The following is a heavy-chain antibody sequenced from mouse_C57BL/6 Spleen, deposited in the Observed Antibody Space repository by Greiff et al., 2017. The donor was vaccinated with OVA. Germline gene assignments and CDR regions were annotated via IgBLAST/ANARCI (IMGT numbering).Heavy chain of an antibody. CDR1: GYAFSSYW. J-gene: IGHJ4*01. CDR2: IYPGDGDT. Sequence: QVQLKQSGAELVKPGASVKISCKASGYAFSSYWMNWVKQRPGKGLEWIGQIYPGDGDTNYNGKFKGKATLTADKSSSPAYMQLSSLTSEDSAVYFCARQPSGYAMDYWGQGTSVTVSS. CDR3: ARQPSGYAMDY. D-gene: IGHD3-1*01. V-gene: IGHV1-80*01.